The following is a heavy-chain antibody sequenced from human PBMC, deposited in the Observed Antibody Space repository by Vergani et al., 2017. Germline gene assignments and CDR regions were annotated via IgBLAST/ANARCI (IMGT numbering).Heavy chain of an antibody. CDR3: ARPVGGYSQLDY. CDR2: ISGSGGST. V-gene: IGHV3-23*04. CDR1: GFTFSSYA. J-gene: IGHJ4*02. Sequence: VQLVESGGGVVQPGRSLRLSCAASGFTFSSYAMSWVRQAPGKGLEWVSAISGSGGSTYYADSVKGRFTISRDNAKNTLYLQMNSLRAEDTAVYYCARPVGGYSQLDYWGQGTLVTVSS. D-gene: IGHD3-22*01.